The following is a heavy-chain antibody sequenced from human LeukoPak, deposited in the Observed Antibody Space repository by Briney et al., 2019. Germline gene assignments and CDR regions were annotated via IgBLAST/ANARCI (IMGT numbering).Heavy chain of an antibody. D-gene: IGHD3-10*01. CDR2: IYTSGST. Sequence: SETLSPTCTVSGGSISSYYWSWIRQPPGKGLEWIGYIYTSGSTNYNPSLKSRVTISVDTSKNQFSLKLSPVTAADTAVYYCAFGELFSYYMDVWGKGTTVTVSS. CDR3: AFGELFSYYMDV. V-gene: IGHV4-4*09. J-gene: IGHJ6*03. CDR1: GGSISSYY.